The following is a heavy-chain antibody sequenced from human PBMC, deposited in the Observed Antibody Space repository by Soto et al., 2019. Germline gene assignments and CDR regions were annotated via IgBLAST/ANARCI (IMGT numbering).Heavy chain of an antibody. CDR2: INHSGST. D-gene: IGHD2-15*01. Sequence: SETLSLTCAVYGGSFSGYYWSWIRQPPGKGLEWIGEINHSGSTNYNPSLKGRVTISVDTSKNQFSLKLSSVTAADTAVYYCVRSGGSWNWFDPWGQGTLVTVSS. CDR1: GGSFSGYY. V-gene: IGHV4-34*01. J-gene: IGHJ5*02. CDR3: VRSGGSWNWFDP.